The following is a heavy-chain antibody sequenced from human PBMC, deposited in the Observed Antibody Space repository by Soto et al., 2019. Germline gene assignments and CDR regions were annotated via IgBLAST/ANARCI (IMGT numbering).Heavy chain of an antibody. Sequence: PGGSLRLSCAASGFTFSSYGMHWVRQAPGKGLEWVAVIWYDGSNKYYADSVKGRFTISRDNSKNTLYLQMNSLRAEDTAVYYCARDGVARHGMDVWGQGTTVTVSS. CDR3: ARDGVARHGMDV. CDR1: GFTFSSYG. D-gene: IGHD3-3*01. CDR2: IWYDGSNK. V-gene: IGHV3-33*01. J-gene: IGHJ6*02.